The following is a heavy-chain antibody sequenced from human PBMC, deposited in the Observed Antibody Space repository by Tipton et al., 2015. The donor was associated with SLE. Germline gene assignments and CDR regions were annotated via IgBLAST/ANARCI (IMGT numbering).Heavy chain of an antibody. CDR1: GDSISSSSYY. J-gene: IGHJ2*01. Sequence: TLSLTCTVSGDSISSSSYYWGWIRQPPGKGLEWIASLYYTGNSYYNPSLKSRVTTSLDLSKNQFSLKLTSVTAADTAVYYCATGISRTTFASRCRGGRCSSYYFDVWGRGTLVTVSS. CDR3: ATGISRTTFASRCRGGRCSSYYFDV. D-gene: IGHD2-15*01. V-gene: IGHV4-39*07. CDR2: LYYTGNS.